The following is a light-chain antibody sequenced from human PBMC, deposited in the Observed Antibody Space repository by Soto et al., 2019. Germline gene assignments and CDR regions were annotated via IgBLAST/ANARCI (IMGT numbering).Light chain of an antibody. CDR2: DAS. V-gene: IGKV3-11*01. CDR3: QHRSNWPPLT. J-gene: IGKJ4*01. Sequence: EIVLTQSPATLSLSPGERATLSCRASQSVSSYLAWYQQKPGQAPRLLIYDASNRATGIPARFSGSGSGTDFTLTISCLEPEDFAVYYCQHRSNWPPLTFGGGTKVEIK. CDR1: QSVSSY.